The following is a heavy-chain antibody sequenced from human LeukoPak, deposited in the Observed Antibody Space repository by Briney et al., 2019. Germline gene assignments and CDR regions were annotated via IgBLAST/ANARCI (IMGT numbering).Heavy chain of an antibody. J-gene: IGHJ5*02. D-gene: IGHD2-21*01. CDR2: INLNNGDI. CDR1: GYSFTDYY. Sequence: GASVKVSCKASGYSFTDYYMHWVRQAPGQGLEWMGWINLNNGDIKSAQKFQGSVTMTRDTSITTVYMEVSWLTSDDTAIYYCARADRLHGGPYLIGPWGQGTLVTVSS. V-gene: IGHV1-2*02. CDR3: ARADRLHGGPYLIGP.